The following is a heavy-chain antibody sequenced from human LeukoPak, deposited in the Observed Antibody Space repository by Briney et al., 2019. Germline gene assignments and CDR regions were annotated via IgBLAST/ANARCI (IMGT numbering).Heavy chain of an antibody. V-gene: IGHV3-53*01. Sequence: GGSLRLSCAASGFIVSTNYMSWVRQAPGKGLEWVSVIYSGGSTKYADSVKGRFTISRDISKNTLYLQMNNLRAEDTAVYYCAISEMATTPDAFDIWGQGTMVTVSS. D-gene: IGHD5-24*01. CDR2: IYSGGST. CDR3: AISEMATTPDAFDI. J-gene: IGHJ3*02. CDR1: GFIVSTNY.